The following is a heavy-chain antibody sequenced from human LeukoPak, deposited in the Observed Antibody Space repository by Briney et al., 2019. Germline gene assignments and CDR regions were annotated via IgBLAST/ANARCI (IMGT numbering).Heavy chain of an antibody. CDR2: INHSGNT. J-gene: IGHJ6*03. D-gene: IGHD4-23*01. V-gene: IGHV4-34*01. CDR1: GGSFSGYY. Sequence: PSETLSLTCAVYGGSFSGYYWSWIRQPPGKGLEWIGEINHSGNTNSNPSLKSRVTMSVDTSKSKFSLKLSSLTAADTAMYYCARREPHGDYGGKIRYYYYMDVWGKGTTITISS. CDR3: ARREPHGDYGGKIRYYYYMDV.